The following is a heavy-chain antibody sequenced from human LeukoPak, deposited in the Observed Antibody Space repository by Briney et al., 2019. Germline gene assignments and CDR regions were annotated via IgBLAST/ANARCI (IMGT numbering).Heavy chain of an antibody. CDR3: ATGLIVGATGY. V-gene: IGHV1-69*17. D-gene: IGHD1-26*01. J-gene: IGHJ4*02. CDR2: IIPIFGIA. Sequence: WMGGIIPIFGIANYAQKFQGRVTITADKSTSTAYMELSSLRSEDTAVYYCATGLIVGATGYWGQGTLVTVSS.